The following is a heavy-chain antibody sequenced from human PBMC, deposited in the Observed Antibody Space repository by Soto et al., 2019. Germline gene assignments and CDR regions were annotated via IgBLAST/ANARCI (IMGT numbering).Heavy chain of an antibody. CDR1: GYGFSNFC. V-gene: IGHV5-51*01. Sequence: PGESLKISCKASGYGFSNFCIGWVRHMPWKGPEWLAMIYPGDSDTRYSPSFQGQVTISADTTTTTVYLQWSSLRASDTAIYYCARHPSPTFNFGYGDLWGQGTMLTVYS. CDR2: IYPGDSDT. CDR3: ARHPSPTFNFGYGDL. J-gene: IGHJ4*02. D-gene: IGHD4-17*01.